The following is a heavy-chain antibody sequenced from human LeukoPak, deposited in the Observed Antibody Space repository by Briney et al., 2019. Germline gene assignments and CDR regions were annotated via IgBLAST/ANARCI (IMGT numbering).Heavy chain of an antibody. J-gene: IGHJ4*02. CDR2: IYYSGST. Sequence: SETLSLTCTVSGGSINSYYWSWIRQPPGKGLEWIGYIYYSGSTNYNPSLKSRVTISVDTSKNQFSLKLSSVTAADTAVYYCARGYSSGYPVGYWGQGTLVTVSS. CDR1: GGSINSYY. D-gene: IGHD3-22*01. V-gene: IGHV4-59*01. CDR3: ARGYSSGYPVGY.